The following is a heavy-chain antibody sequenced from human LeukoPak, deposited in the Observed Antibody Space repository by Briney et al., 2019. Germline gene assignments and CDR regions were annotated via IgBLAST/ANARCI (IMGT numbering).Heavy chain of an antibody. CDR2: LSGSGGSR. CDR1: GFTFSSFS. Sequence: GGSLRLSCAASGFTFSSFSMIWVRQASEKGLEWVSTLSGSGGSRYYADSVKGRFTISRDNSKNTLYLQMDSLRAEDTAVYYCAKESNVATTVRFGYFGCWGQGTLVTVSS. J-gene: IGHJ4*02. V-gene: IGHV3-23*01. D-gene: IGHD2/OR15-2a*01. CDR3: AKESNVATTVRFGYFGC.